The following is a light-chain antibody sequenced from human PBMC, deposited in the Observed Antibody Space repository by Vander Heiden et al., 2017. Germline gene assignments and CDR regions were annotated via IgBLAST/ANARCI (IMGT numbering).Light chain of an antibody. CDR2: KDT. CDR1: ALPRPH. CDR3: HSADSSSNYEV. V-gene: IGLV3-25*02. J-gene: IGLJ3*02. Sequence: YELTQPPSVSVSPGQTARITCPCDALPRPHAYWYQQKPGPAPVMVIFKDTERPSGSPERFSGSTSGTTVTLIISGVQAEEEADYYCHSADSSSNYEVFGGGTKLTVL.